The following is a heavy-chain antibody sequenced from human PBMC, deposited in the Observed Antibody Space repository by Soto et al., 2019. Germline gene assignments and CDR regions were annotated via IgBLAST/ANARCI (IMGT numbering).Heavy chain of an antibody. D-gene: IGHD6-6*01. Sequence: SETLSLTCAVYGGSFSGYYWSWIRQPPGKGLEWIGEINHSGSTNYNPSLKSRVTISVDTSKNQFSLKLSSVTAADTAVYYCARGLRGSIAARRLDYWGQGTLVTVYS. CDR2: INHSGST. V-gene: IGHV4-34*01. CDR3: ARGLRGSIAARRLDY. CDR1: GGSFSGYY. J-gene: IGHJ4*02.